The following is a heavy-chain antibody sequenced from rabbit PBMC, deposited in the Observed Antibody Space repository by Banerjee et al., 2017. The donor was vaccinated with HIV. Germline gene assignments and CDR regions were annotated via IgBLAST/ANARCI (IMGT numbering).Heavy chain of an antibody. D-gene: IGHD1-1*01. Sequence: QEQLEESGGGLVQPGGSLKLSCKASGFDFSTYGVNWVRQAPGKGLEWIACINTSSGNTVYASWAKGRFTISKTSSTTVTLQMTSLTAADTATYFCARGVYLSNQNLWGQGTLVTVS. CDR1: GFDFSTYG. V-gene: IGHV1S45*01. CDR2: INTSSGNT. CDR3: ARGVYLSNQNL. J-gene: IGHJ4*01.